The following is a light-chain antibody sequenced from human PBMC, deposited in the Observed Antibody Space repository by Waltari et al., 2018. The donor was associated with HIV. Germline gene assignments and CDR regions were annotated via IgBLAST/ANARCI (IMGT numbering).Light chain of an antibody. Sequence: QSVLTQPPSASGTPGQSVTIPCYGSSPNIGSNFVYWYQQVPGTAPKLLIYRHNQPRSGPPDRFSGSQAGTSASLAISGLRDEDEADYYCAAWDDSLSGGVFGGGTKLTVL. V-gene: IGLV1-47*01. CDR3: AAWDDSLSGGV. CDR1: SPNIGSNF. CDR2: RHN. J-gene: IGLJ2*01.